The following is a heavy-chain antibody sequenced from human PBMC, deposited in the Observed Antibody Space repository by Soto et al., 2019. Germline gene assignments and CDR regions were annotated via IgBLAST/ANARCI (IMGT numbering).Heavy chain of an antibody. CDR2: IIPIFGTA. J-gene: IGHJ6*02. D-gene: IGHD5-18*01. CDR3: ARGMVTVNYYYYGMDV. V-gene: IGHV1-69*01. CDR1: GGTFSSYA. Sequence: VKVSCKASGGTFSSYAISWVRQAPGQGLEWMGGIIPIFGTANYAQKFQGRVTITADESTSTAYMELSSLRSEDTAVYYCARGMVTVNYYYYGMDVWGQGTTVTVSS.